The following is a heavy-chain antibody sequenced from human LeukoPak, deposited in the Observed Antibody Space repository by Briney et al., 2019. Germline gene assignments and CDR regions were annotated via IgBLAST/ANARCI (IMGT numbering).Heavy chain of an antibody. Sequence: HPGGSLRLSCAASGFTFSSYGMHWVRQAPGKGLEWVSTISYDGREVFYADSVGGRFTISRDNSRGTVSLRMNRLTTGDTAKYFCTLEYNYSGFDYWGQGTQVTVSS. CDR1: GFTFSSYG. V-gene: IGHV3-30*03. CDR3: TLEYNYSGFDY. CDR2: ISYDGREV. J-gene: IGHJ4*02. D-gene: IGHD2-21*01.